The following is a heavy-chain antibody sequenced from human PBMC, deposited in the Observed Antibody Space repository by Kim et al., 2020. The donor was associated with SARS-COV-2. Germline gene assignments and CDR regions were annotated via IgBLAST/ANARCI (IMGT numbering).Heavy chain of an antibody. CDR2: ISSSGSTI. V-gene: IGHV3-48*02. Sequence: GGSLRLSCAASGLTFSSSSMNWVRQAPGKGLEWVSYISSSGSTIYYADSVKGRFTISRDTAKNSLFLNMNSLRDEDTAVYYCARDGHGMDVWGQGTRVTVSS. CDR3: ARDGHGMDV. J-gene: IGHJ6*02. CDR1: GLTFSSSS.